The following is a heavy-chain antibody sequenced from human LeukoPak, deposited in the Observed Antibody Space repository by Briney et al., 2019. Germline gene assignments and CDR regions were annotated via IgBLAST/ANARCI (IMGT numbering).Heavy chain of an antibody. V-gene: IGHV3-30*03. CDR1: GFTFSAYG. J-gene: IGHJ4*02. CDR3: ARDGSSSWTIDY. Sequence: GGSLRLSCAASGFTFSAYGMHWVRQAPGKGLEWLTFISYDGSNKYSADSVKGRFSISRDNSKNTLYLQMNSLRAEDTAVYYCARDGSSSWTIDYWGQGTLVTVSS. CDR2: ISYDGSNK. D-gene: IGHD6-13*01.